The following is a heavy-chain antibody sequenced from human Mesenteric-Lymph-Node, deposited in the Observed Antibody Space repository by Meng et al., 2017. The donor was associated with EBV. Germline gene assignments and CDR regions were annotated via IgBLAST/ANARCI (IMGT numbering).Heavy chain of an antibody. J-gene: IGHJ1*01. CDR2: VFHIGST. CDR1: GGSISGNNW. D-gene: IGHD1-7*01. CDR3: ARVSEISGTWLDC. Sequence: QVPPQESGPGLVKPSGTLSLTCAVSGGSISGNNWWSWIRQPPGKGLEWIGEVFHIGSTNYNPSLKSRVTISLDKSKNQFSLKLTSVTAADTAVYFCARVSEISGTWLDCWGQGTLVTVSS. V-gene: IGHV4-4*02.